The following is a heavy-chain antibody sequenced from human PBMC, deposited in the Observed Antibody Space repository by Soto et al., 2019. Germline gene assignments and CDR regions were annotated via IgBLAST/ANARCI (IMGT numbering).Heavy chain of an antibody. V-gene: IGHV3-21*01. CDR2: ISSGSDYI. CDR1: GFTFSSYS. CDR3: ARSPVGDAFNV. J-gene: IGHJ3*01. Sequence: EVQLVESGGGLVQPGGSLRLSCAASGFTFSSYSMNWVRQAPGKGLEWVSSISSGSDYIFYAVSVKGRSTISRDNAKNSLFLQINSLTAEETAVYYCARSPVGDAFNVWGQGTGVTVSS.